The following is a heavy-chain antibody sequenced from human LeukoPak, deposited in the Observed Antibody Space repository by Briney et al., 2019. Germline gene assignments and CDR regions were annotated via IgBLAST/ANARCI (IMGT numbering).Heavy chain of an antibody. V-gene: IGHV3-23*01. Sequence: PGGSLRLSCTASGFTFSNYAMSWVRQAPGKGLEWVSAISGSGGSTYYADSVKGRFTISRDNSKNTLYLQMNSLRAEDTAVYYCARGPSDQEYYYGSGSYPWFDYWGQGTLVTVSS. J-gene: IGHJ4*02. CDR2: ISGSGGST. CDR3: ARGPSDQEYYYGSGSYPWFDY. CDR1: GFTFSNYA. D-gene: IGHD3-10*01.